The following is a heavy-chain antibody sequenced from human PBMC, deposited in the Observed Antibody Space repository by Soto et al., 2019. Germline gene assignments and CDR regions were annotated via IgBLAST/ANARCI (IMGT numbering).Heavy chain of an antibody. Sequence: PGGSLRLSCVTSAFSLTSCSMSWVRQTPGKGLEWVSALSRSGGATYYADSVKGRFTISRDTSTNTLYLQMSNLRAEDTAIYYCAKGEMATIRNSFDPGGQGTLVTVSS. CDR2: LSRSGGAT. J-gene: IGHJ5*02. CDR1: AFSLTSCS. CDR3: AKGEMATIRNSFDP. V-gene: IGHV3-23*01. D-gene: IGHD5-12*01.